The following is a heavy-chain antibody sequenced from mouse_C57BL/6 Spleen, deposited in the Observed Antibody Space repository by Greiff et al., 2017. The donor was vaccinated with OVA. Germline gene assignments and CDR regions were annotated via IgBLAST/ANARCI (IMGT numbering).Heavy chain of an antibody. Sequence: EVKVVESGGGLVQPGGSLKLSCAASGFTFSDYGMAWVRQAPRKGPEWVAFISNLAYSIYYADTVTGRFTISRENAKNTLYLEMSSLRSEDTAMYYCARQDYGSIGYFDYWGQGTTLTVSS. CDR3: ARQDYGSIGYFDY. V-gene: IGHV5-15*01. J-gene: IGHJ2*01. CDR2: ISNLAYSI. CDR1: GFTFSDYG. D-gene: IGHD1-1*01.